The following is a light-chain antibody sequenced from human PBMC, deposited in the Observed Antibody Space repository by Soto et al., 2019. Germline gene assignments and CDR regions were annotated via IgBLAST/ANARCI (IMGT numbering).Light chain of an antibody. Sequence: DIQMTQSPSTLSASVGDRVTITCRASQSISSWLAWYQQEPGKAPKLLIYDASSLESGVPSRFSGSGSGTEFTLTISSLQPDDFATYYCQQYNSYPYTFGQGTKVDIK. V-gene: IGKV1-5*01. CDR2: DAS. CDR1: QSISSW. J-gene: IGKJ2*01. CDR3: QQYNSYPYT.